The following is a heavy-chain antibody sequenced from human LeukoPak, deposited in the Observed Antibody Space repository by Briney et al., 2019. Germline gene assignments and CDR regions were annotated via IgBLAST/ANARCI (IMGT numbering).Heavy chain of an antibody. Sequence: SETLSLTCAVYGGSFSGYYWSWIRQPPGKGLEWIGEINHSGSTNYNPSLKGRVTISVDTSKNQFSLKLSSVTAADTAVYYCASLGYCSSTSCYPPFDPWGQGTLVTVSS. CDR2: INHSGST. CDR1: GGSFSGYY. CDR3: ASLGYCSSTSCYPPFDP. D-gene: IGHD2-2*01. V-gene: IGHV4-34*01. J-gene: IGHJ5*02.